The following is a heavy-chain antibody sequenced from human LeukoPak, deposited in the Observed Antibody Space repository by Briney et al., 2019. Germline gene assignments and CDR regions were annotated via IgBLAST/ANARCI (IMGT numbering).Heavy chain of an antibody. CDR2: IYSGGGT. CDR3: ARGHGDFDY. J-gene: IGHJ4*02. V-gene: IGHV3-66*01. Sequence: PGGSLRLSCAASGFSFRTYWMSWVRQAPGKGLEWVSVIYSGGGTYYADSVKGRFSISRDNSKDTLYLQMNSLRAEDTAVYYCARGHGDFDYWGQGTLVTVSS. CDR1: GFSFRTYW. D-gene: IGHD3-10*01.